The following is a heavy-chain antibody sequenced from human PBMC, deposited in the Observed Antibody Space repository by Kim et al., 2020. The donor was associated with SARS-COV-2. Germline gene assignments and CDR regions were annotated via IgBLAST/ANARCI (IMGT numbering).Heavy chain of an antibody. CDR3: ASFPYSYGTKAFDY. CDR1: GGSFSGYY. J-gene: IGHJ4*02. Sequence: SETLSLTCAVYGGSFSGYYWSWIRQPPGKGLEWIGEINHSGSTNYNPSLKSRVTISVDTSKNQFSLKLSSVTAADTAVYYCASFPYSYGTKAFDYWGQGTLVTVSS. V-gene: IGHV4-34*01. CDR2: INHSGST. D-gene: IGHD5-18*01.